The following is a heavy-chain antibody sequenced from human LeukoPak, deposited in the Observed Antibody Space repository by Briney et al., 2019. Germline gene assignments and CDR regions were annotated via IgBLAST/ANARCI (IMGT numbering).Heavy chain of an antibody. J-gene: IGHJ3*02. CDR1: GYTLTSYW. Sequence: GESLQISCEGSGYTLTSYWIAWVRQMPGKGLEWMGIIYPGDSDTRYSPSFQGQVTISADKSISTAYLQWSSLKASDTAMYYCARPDSSSSRAFDIWGQGTMVTVSS. CDR2: IYPGDSDT. CDR3: ARPDSSSSRAFDI. V-gene: IGHV5-51*01. D-gene: IGHD6-6*01.